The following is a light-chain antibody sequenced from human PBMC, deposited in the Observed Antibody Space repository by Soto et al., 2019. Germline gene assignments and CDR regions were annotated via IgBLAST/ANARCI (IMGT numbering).Light chain of an antibody. Sequence: DIQMTQSPSSLSASVGDRVTITCRASQSITYYLNWYQQRPGEAPKLLIYSVAILQNRVPSRFSGGGSETDFTLTISSLQPEDFATYYCQQSYSAPFTFGPGTRVDIK. V-gene: IGKV1-39*01. J-gene: IGKJ3*01. CDR3: QQSYSAPFT. CDR1: QSITYY. CDR2: SVA.